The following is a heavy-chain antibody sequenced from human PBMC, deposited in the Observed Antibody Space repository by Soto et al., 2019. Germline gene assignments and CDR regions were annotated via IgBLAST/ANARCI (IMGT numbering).Heavy chain of an antibody. CDR3: ATDGGPDDSNWYDAFDI. CDR1: GYTLTELS. D-gene: IGHD6-13*01. J-gene: IGHJ3*02. Sequence: GASVKVSCKVSGYTLTELSIHWVRQAPGKGLEWMGGFDPEDDETIYAQKFQGRVTMTEDTSTDTAYMELSSLRSEDTAVYYCATDGGPDDSNWYDAFDIWGQGTMVTVSS. V-gene: IGHV1-24*01. CDR2: FDPEDDET.